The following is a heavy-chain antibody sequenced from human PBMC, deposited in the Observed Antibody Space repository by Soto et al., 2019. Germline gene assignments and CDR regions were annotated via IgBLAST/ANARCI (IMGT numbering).Heavy chain of an antibody. Sequence: SETLSLTCTVSGGSINSYYWSWIRQPPGKGLEWIGQIYYTGSTNYNPSLTGRVTISVDTSKNQFSLKLSSVTAADTAVYYCARHKLGSGWYNWFDPWGQGTLVTVSS. CDR3: ARHKLGSGWYNWFDP. CDR2: IYYTGST. J-gene: IGHJ5*02. CDR1: GGSINSYY. D-gene: IGHD6-19*01. V-gene: IGHV4-59*08.